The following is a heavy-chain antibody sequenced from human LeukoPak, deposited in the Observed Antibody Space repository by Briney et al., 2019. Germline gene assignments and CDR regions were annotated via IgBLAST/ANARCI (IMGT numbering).Heavy chain of an antibody. D-gene: IGHD6-13*01. CDR2: ISGSGGST. J-gene: IGHJ4*02. Sequence: AGGSLRLSCAASGFTFSSYGMSWVRQAPGKGLEWVSGISGSGGSTYYADSVKGRFTISSDNSKNTLYLQMNSLRAEDTAVYYCAKVGGPGYSSSWPFDYWGQGTLVTVSS. V-gene: IGHV3-23*01. CDR1: GFTFSSYG. CDR3: AKVGGPGYSSSWPFDY.